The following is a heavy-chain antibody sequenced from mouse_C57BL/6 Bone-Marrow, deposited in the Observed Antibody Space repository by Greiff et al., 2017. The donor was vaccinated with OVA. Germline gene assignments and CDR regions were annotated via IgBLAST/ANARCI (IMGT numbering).Heavy chain of an antibody. Sequence: QVQLQQSGPGLVQPSQSLSITCTVSGFSLTSYGVHWVRQSPGKGLEWLGVIWRGGSTDYNAAFMSRLSITKDNSKSQVFFKMNSLQADDTAIYYCAKNPLIYYDYDGGFAYWGQGTLVTVSA. CDR2: IWRGGST. J-gene: IGHJ3*01. CDR1: GFSLTSYG. V-gene: IGHV2-5*01. CDR3: AKNPLIYYDYDGGFAY. D-gene: IGHD2-4*01.